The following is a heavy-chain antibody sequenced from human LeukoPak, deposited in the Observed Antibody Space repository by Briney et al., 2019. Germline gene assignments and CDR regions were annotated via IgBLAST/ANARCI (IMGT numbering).Heavy chain of an antibody. CDR3: VRGKLTGASRLDY. V-gene: IGHV3-53*01. Sequence: GGSLRLSCTASGFTVSNNYISWVRQAPGKGLEWVSLIYSDGTTVYADSVKGRFTISRDNPKNTLYLQMNSLRVEDTAVYYCVRGKLTGASRLDYWGQGTLLTVSS. CDR2: IYSDGTT. D-gene: IGHD7-27*01. CDR1: GFTVSNNY. J-gene: IGHJ4*02.